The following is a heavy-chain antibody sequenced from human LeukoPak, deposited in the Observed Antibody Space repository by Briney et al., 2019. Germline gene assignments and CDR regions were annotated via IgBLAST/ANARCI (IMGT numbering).Heavy chain of an antibody. Sequence: PGGSLRLSCAASGFSFSSYAMSWIRQPPGKGLEWIGYIYYSGSTNYNPSLKSRVTISVDTSKNQFSLKLNSVTAADTAVYYCARVGFWSAYLNWFDPWGQGTLVTVSS. V-gene: IGHV4-59*01. CDR2: IYYSGST. CDR1: GFSFSSYA. CDR3: ARVGFWSAYLNWFDP. J-gene: IGHJ5*02. D-gene: IGHD3-3*01.